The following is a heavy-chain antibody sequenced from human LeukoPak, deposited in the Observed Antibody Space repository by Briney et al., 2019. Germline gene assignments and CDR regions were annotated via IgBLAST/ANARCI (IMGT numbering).Heavy chain of an antibody. CDR2: IYYRGST. CDR3: ARYSGRYYQIYYFDY. CDR1: GGSISSYY. J-gene: IGHJ4*02. D-gene: IGHD1-26*01. Sequence: NPSETLSLTCTVSGGSISSYYWSCIRQPPGRGREGIGYIYYRGSTNYNPSLRRRVTISVDTSKNEFSLKLSSVTAADTAVYYCARYSGRYYQIYYFDYWGQGNLVTVSS. V-gene: IGHV4-59*01.